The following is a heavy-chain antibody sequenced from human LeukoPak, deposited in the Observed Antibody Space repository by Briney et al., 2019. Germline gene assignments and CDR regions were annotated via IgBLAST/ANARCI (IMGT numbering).Heavy chain of an antibody. CDR2: INHSGST. CDR1: GYSISSGYY. J-gene: IGHJ4*02. Sequence: SETLSLTCTVSGYSISSGYYWGWIRQPPGKGLEWIGEINHSGSTNYNPSLKSRVTISVDTSKNQFSLKLSSVTAADTAVYYCARRSHGPYYYGSGSYAGYLGYWGQGTLVTVSS. CDR3: ARRSHGPYYYGSGSYAGYLGY. D-gene: IGHD3-10*01. V-gene: IGHV4-38-2*02.